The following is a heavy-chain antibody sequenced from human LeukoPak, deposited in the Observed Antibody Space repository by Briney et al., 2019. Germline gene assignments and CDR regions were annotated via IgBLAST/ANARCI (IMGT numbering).Heavy chain of an antibody. CDR2: VSGSGSTV. D-gene: IGHD2-15*01. CDR1: GFAFGDHI. J-gene: IGHJ4*02. CDR3: ARWRDGSCSD. Sequence: PGGSLRLSCAASGFAFGDHIMNWVRQLPGKRLEWVAYVSGSGSTVYYADSVKGRFTVSRDNGKSSLYLQMNNLKIEDTAVYYCARWRDGSCSDWGQGTLVTVSS. V-gene: IGHV3-48*01.